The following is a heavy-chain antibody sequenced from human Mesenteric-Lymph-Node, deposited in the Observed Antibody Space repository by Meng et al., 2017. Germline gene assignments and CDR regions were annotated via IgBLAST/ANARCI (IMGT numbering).Heavy chain of an antibody. CDR1: GYTFTSYD. CDR3: ARVGSYQH. CDR2: MNPNSGNT. V-gene: IGHV1-8*01. Sequence: QVELVQAGAEVKKPGASVKVSCKASGYTFTSYDINWVRQATGQGLEWMGWMNPNSGNTGYAQKLQGRVTMTTDTSTSTAYMELRSLRSDDTAVYYCARVGSYQHWGQGTLVTVSS. J-gene: IGHJ1*01. D-gene: IGHD2-15*01.